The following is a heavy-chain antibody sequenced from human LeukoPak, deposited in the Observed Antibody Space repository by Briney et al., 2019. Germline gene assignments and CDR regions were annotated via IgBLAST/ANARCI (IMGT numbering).Heavy chain of an antibody. Sequence: GESLKISCKASGYNFSRYWIAWVRQMPGKGLEWMGIIYPGDSDTRYSPAFQGQVTISADKSISTAYLEWSSLKPSDTAMYYCARPFQPAAIDAFDVWVQGTMVTVSS. J-gene: IGHJ3*01. V-gene: IGHV5-51*01. CDR1: GYNFSRYW. CDR2: IYPGDSDT. CDR3: ARPFQPAAIDAFDV. D-gene: IGHD2-2*01.